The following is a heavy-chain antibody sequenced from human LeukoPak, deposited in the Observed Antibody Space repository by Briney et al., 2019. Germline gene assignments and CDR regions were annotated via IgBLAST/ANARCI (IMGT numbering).Heavy chain of an antibody. J-gene: IGHJ4*02. CDR2: ISPSGGST. D-gene: IGHD6-19*01. Sequence: ASVKVSCKAFGYTFTSNYMHWVRQAPGQGPEWMGVISPSGGSTTYAQKFQGRVTLTRDMSTSTDYLELSSLRSEDTAVYYCAREAVAGFDYWGQGTLVTVSS. CDR3: AREAVAGFDY. CDR1: GYTFTSNY. V-gene: IGHV1-46*01.